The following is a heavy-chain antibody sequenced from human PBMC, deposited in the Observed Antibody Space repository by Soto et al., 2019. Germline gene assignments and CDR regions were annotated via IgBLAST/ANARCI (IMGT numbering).Heavy chain of an antibody. J-gene: IGHJ4*02. CDR3: ARLGVVSPVANV. CDR2: VFYDGTT. D-gene: IGHD2-2*01. Sequence: PMEILSFACTVSGGAINTNNYYCGWVRQPPGEGVEWIGSVFYDGTTYYSPSLKSRVTVSLATSRTQFSLKLNSVTAADTAVYYCARLGVVSPVANVWGQGTLDTVSS. V-gene: IGHV4-39*01. CDR1: GGAINTNNYY.